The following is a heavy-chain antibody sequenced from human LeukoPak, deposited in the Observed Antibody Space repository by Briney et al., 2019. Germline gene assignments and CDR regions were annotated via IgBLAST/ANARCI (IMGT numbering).Heavy chain of an antibody. V-gene: IGHV4-61*02. Sequence: SETLFLTCTVSSESIYSGIYYWSWIRQPAGKRLEWIGRIYTSGSTYYNPSPKSRVTISLDTSKNQFSLTLISVTAADTAVYYCARDVDTFFDYWGRGTLVTVSS. CDR3: ARDVDTFFDY. CDR2: IYTSGST. J-gene: IGHJ4*02. D-gene: IGHD5-18*01. CDR1: SESIYSGIYY.